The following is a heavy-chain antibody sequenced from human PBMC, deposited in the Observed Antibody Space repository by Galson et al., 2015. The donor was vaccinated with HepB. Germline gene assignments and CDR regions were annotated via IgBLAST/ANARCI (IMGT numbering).Heavy chain of an antibody. CDR2: INHSGST. Sequence: ETLSLTCAVYGGSFSGYYWSWIRQPPGKGLEWIGEINHSGSTNYNPSLKSRVTISVDTSKNQFSLKLSSVTAADTAVYYCARGAYDFWSGYFGPYYYYYMDVWGKGTTVTVSS. J-gene: IGHJ6*03. D-gene: IGHD3-3*01. V-gene: IGHV4-34*01. CDR3: ARGAYDFWSGYFGPYYYYYMDV. CDR1: GGSFSGYY.